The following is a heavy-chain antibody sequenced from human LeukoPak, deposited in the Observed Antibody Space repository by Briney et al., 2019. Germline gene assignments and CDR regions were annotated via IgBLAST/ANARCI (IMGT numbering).Heavy chain of an antibody. Sequence: ASVKVSCKASGGTFSSYAISWVRQAPGQGLEWMGRIIPIFGTANYAQKFQGRVTITTDESTSTAYMELSSLRSEDTAVYYCARVFGCSSTSCYSYYFDYWGQGTLVTVSS. J-gene: IGHJ4*02. D-gene: IGHD2-2*01. V-gene: IGHV1-69*05. CDR1: GGTFSSYA. CDR3: ARVFGCSSTSCYSYYFDY. CDR2: IIPIFGTA.